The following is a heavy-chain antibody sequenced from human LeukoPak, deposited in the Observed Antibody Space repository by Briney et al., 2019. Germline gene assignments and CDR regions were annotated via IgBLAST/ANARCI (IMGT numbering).Heavy chain of an antibody. CDR3: ARDLVGDFWSGYYDY. CDR2: ISYDGSNK. Sequence: GGSLRLSCAASGFTFSSYAMHWVRQAPGKGLEWVAVISYDGSNKYYADSVKGRFTISRDNSKNTLYLQMNSLRAEDTAVYYCARDLVGDFWSGYYDYWGQGTLVTVSS. V-gene: IGHV3-30-3*01. CDR1: GFTFSSYA. D-gene: IGHD3-3*01. J-gene: IGHJ4*02.